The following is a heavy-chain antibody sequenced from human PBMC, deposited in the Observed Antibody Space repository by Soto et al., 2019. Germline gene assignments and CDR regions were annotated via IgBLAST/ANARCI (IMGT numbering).Heavy chain of an antibody. CDR2: IFYTGTT. V-gene: IGHV4-31*03. CDR3: ARTAYSSFHYFDK. D-gene: IGHD4-4*01. J-gene: IGHJ4*02. Sequence: SETLSLTCSVSGGSISGANNYWNWIRQHPGKGLEWIGYIFYTGTTYYNPSLKSRVTMSVDTSENKFSLKLTSVTAADTAVYYCARTAYSSFHYFDKWGQGTLVTVSS. CDR1: GGSISGANNY.